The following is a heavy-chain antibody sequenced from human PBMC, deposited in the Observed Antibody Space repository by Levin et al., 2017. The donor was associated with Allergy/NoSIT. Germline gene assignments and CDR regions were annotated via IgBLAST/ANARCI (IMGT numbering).Heavy chain of an antibody. Sequence: GESLKISCKASGYTFTSYYMHWVRQAPGQGLEWMGIINPSGGSTSYAQKFQGRVTMTRDTSTSTVYMELSSLRSEDTAVYYCARDTKFYGSGSDDAFDIWGQGTMVTVSS. CDR2: INPSGGST. D-gene: IGHD3-10*01. J-gene: IGHJ3*02. V-gene: IGHV1-46*01. CDR3: ARDTKFYGSGSDDAFDI. CDR1: GYTFTSYY.